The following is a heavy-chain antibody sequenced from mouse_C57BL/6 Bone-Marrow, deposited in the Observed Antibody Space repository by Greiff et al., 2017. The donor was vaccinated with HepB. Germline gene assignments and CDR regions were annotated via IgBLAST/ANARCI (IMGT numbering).Heavy chain of an antibody. Sequence: QVQLKESGAELVKPGASVKISCKASGYAFSSYWMNWVKQRPGKGLEWFGQIYPGDGDTNYNGKFKGQATLTADKSSSTAYMQLSSLTSEDSAVYFCARKGIYYGNFHYAMDYWGQGTSVTVSS. CDR1: GYAFSSYW. CDR3: ARKGIYYGNFHYAMDY. CDR2: IYPGDGDT. D-gene: IGHD2-1*01. V-gene: IGHV1-80*01. J-gene: IGHJ4*01.